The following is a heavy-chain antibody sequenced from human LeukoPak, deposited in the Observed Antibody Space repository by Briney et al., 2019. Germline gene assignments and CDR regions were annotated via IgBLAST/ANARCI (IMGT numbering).Heavy chain of an antibody. CDR1: GFTFSSYG. CDR2: IRYDGSNK. Sequence: GGSLRLSCAASGFTFSSYGMHWVRQAPGKGLEWVAFIRYDGSNKYYADSVKGRFTISRDNSKNTLHLQMNSLRAEDTAVYYCAKFSAIAAAHLDYWGQGTLVTVSS. CDR3: AKFSAIAAAHLDY. D-gene: IGHD6-13*01. V-gene: IGHV3-30*02. J-gene: IGHJ4*02.